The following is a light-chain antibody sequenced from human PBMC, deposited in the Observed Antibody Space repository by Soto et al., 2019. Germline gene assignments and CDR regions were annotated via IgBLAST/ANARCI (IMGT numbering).Light chain of an antibody. CDR3: ETWDFNPRV. CDR2: LEGSGSY. J-gene: IGLJ3*02. Sequence: QPVLTQSSSASASLGSSVKLTCTLSSGHSSYIIAWHQQQPGKAPRYLMKLEGSGSYNKGSGVPDRFSGSSSGADRYLTISNLQFEDEADYYCETWDFNPRVFGGGTTLTVL. V-gene: IGLV4-60*02. CDR1: SGHSSYI.